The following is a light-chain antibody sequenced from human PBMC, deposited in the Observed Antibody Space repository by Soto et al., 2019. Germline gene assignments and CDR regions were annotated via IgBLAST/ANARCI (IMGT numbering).Light chain of an antibody. V-gene: IGLV2-11*01. CDR3: CSYAGTYPVV. J-gene: IGLJ2*01. CDR1: SSDVGGYNY. CDR2: DVS. Sequence: QSALTQPRSVSGSPGQSVTISCTGTSSDVGGYNYVSWYQQHPGKAPKLMIYDVSKRPSGVPDRFSGSKSGDTASLTISGLQAEYEADYYSCSYAGTYPVVFGGGTKLTVL.